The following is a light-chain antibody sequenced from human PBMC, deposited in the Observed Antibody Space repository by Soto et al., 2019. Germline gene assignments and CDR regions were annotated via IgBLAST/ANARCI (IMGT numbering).Light chain of an antibody. CDR1: SSKIGAGSD. V-gene: IGLV1-40*01. Sequence: QSALTQPPSVSGAPGQRVTISCTGSSSKIGAGSDVHWYQQLPGTAPKLLIYGNSNRPSGVPDRFSGSKSGTSASLAITGLQAEDEADYYCQSYDSSVSKVVFGGGTKVTVL. J-gene: IGLJ2*01. CDR2: GNS. CDR3: QSYDSSVSKVV.